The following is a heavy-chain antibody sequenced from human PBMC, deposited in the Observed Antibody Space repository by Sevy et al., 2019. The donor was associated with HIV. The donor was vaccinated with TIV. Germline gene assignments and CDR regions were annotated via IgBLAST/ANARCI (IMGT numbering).Heavy chain of an antibody. Sequence: GGSLRLSCAASGFTFSDYAMHWVRQAPGKGLEWVAVISHDGFNQYYADSVKGRLTISRDSSKTTLYLEMHSLRAEDTAVYYCARDRRAGYSSNWYRDFDYWGQGTLVTVSS. D-gene: IGHD6-13*01. CDR1: GFTFSDYA. J-gene: IGHJ4*02. CDR2: ISHDGFNQ. CDR3: ARDRRAGYSSNWYRDFDY. V-gene: IGHV3-30*04.